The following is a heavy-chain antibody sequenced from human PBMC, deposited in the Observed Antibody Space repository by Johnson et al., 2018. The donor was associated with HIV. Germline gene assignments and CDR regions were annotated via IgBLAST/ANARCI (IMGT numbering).Heavy chain of an antibody. CDR2: IRYDGSNK. V-gene: IGHV3-30*02. CDR3: AKVYYDSSGYGAFDI. J-gene: IGHJ3*02. Sequence: HVQLVESGGGVVQPGGSLRLSCAASGFTFSSYGMHWVRQAPGKGLEWVAFIRYDGSNKYYADSVKGRFTISRDNSKNTLYLQMNSLRVEDTALYYCAKVYYDSSGYGAFDIWGQGTMVTVSS. CDR1: GFTFSSYG. D-gene: IGHD3-22*01.